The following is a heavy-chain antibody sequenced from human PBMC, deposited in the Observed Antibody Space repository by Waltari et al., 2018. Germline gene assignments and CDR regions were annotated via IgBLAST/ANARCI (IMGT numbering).Heavy chain of an antibody. CDR1: GSIFSRWS. CDR2: MSGGRLSL. CDR3: ATWPDSYGDSYGDS. D-gene: IGHD4-17*01. J-gene: IGHJ5*01. Sequence: EVQLVESGGGLQQPGGSLRLSCAASGSIFSRWSMNWVRQAPGKGLGWLAYMSGGRLSLRYADSVMGRFTSSRDDAKNSLFLQMDNLRAEDTALYYCATWPDSYGDSYGDSWGRGTLVVVSS. V-gene: IGHV3-48*01.